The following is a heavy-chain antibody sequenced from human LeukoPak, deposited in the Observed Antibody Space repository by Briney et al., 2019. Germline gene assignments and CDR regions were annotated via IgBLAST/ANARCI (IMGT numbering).Heavy chain of an antibody. D-gene: IGHD1-26*01. Sequence: ASVKVSCKASGYTFNGYDINWVRQATGQGLEWMRWMNPNSSDTGYAQKFQGRVTMTRNTSIDTAYMDLSGLRSDDTAVYYCTRGSLSGSSRDYWGQGTLVTVSS. CDR1: GYTFNGYD. J-gene: IGHJ4*02. V-gene: IGHV1-8*01. CDR3: TRGSLSGSSRDY. CDR2: MNPNSSDT.